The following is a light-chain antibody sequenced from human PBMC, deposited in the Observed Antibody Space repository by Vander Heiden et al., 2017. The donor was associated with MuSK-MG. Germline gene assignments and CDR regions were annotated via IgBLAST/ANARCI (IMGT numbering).Light chain of an antibody. CDR3: QQDNNYGWS. CDR2: DAS. J-gene: IGKJ1*01. Sequence: DIQMTQSPSTLTASVGDRVTITCRASQSISSWLAWYQQKPGTAPKLLIYDASSLESGVPLRFSGSGSGTHFTLTISSLQPDDFATYYCQQDNNYGWSFGQGTKVXVK. V-gene: IGKV1-5*01. CDR1: QSISSW.